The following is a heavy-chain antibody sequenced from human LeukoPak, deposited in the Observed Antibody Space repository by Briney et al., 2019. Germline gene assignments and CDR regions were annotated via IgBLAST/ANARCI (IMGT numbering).Heavy chain of an antibody. CDR1: GDSISSYY. V-gene: IGHV4-4*07. D-gene: IGHD6-19*01. CDR3: ARVSSGRTNFDY. CDR2: IYTSGNT. J-gene: IGHJ4*02. Sequence: SETLSLTCTVSGDSISSYYWSWIRQPAGKGLEWIGRIYTSGNTNYNPSLKSRVTISVDKSKNQFSLKLSSVTAADTAMYYCARVSSGRTNFDYWGQGTLVTVSS.